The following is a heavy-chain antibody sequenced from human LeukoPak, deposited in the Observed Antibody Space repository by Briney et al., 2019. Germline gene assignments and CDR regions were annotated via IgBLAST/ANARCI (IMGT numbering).Heavy chain of an antibody. V-gene: IGHV4-59*11. D-gene: IGHD3-10*01. CDR3: ARSRNSGSYYRHTVRGWFDP. CDR1: GGSISSHY. J-gene: IGHJ5*02. Sequence: SETLSLNCTVSGGSISSHYWSWIRQPPGKGLEWIGYIYYSGSTNYNPSLKSRVTISVDTSKNQFSLKLSSVTAADTAVYYCARSRNSGSYYRHTVRGWFDPWGQGTLVTFSS. CDR2: IYYSGST.